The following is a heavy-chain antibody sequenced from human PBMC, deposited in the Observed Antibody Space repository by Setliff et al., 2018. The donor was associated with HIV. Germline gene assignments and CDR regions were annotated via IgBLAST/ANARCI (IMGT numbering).Heavy chain of an antibody. D-gene: IGHD2-2*01. CDR2: IYYSGNT. CDR3: ARDGCTSTSCYFIRAFDT. J-gene: IGHJ3*02. V-gene: IGHV4-39*07. CDR1: GGSISSSSYY. Sequence: SETLSLTCTVSGGSISSSSYYWGWIRQPPGKGLEWIGTIYYSGNTYYDPSLRSRVTISVDTSKNQFSLNLSSVTAADTAVYYCARDGCTSTSCYFIRAFDTWGQGTMVTVSS.